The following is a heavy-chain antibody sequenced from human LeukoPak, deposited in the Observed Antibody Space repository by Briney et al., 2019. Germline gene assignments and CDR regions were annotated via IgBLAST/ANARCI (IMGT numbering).Heavy chain of an antibody. CDR2: ISYDGSNK. V-gene: IGHV3-30*18. Sequence: PGRSLRLSCAASGFTFSSYGMHWVRQAPGKGLEWVAVISYDGSNKYYADSVEGRFTISRDNSKNTLYLQMNSLRAEDTAVYYCAKRQDYYGSGSYYNLLDYWGQGTLVTVSS. CDR1: GFTFSSYG. D-gene: IGHD3-10*01. CDR3: AKRQDYYGSGSYYNLLDY. J-gene: IGHJ4*02.